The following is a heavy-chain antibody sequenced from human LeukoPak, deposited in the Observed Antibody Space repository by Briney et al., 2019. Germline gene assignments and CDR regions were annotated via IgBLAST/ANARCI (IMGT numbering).Heavy chain of an antibody. Sequence: PSETLSLTCAVYGGSFSGYYWSWIRQPPGKGLEWIGEINHSGSTNYNPSLKSRVTISVDTSKNQFSLKLSSVTAADTAVYYCHYDGSGIVDAFDIWGQGTMVTVSS. D-gene: IGHD3-22*01. CDR1: GGSFSGYY. J-gene: IGHJ3*02. CDR2: INHSGST. CDR3: HYDGSGIVDAFDI. V-gene: IGHV4-34*01.